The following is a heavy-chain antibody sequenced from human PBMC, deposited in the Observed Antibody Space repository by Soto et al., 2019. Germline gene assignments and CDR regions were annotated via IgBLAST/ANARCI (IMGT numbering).Heavy chain of an antibody. Sequence: SETLSLTCTVSGGSISSGDYYWSWIRQPPGKGLEWIGYIYYSGSTYYNPSLKSRVTISVDTSKNQFSLKLSSVTAADTAVYYCARDGTYYYDSRGFDPWGQGXLVTVYS. J-gene: IGHJ5*02. CDR3: ARDGTYYYDSRGFDP. CDR2: IYYSGST. CDR1: GGSISSGDYY. D-gene: IGHD3-22*01. V-gene: IGHV4-30-4*01.